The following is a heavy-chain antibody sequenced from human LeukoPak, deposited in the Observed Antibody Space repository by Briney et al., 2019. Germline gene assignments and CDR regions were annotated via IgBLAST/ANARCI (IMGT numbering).Heavy chain of an antibody. CDR2: IYYSGST. CDR1: GGSISSYY. Sequence: SETLSLTCTVSGGSISSYYWSWIRQPPGKGLEWIGYIYYSGSTNYNPSLKSRVTISVDTSKNQFSLKLSSVTAADTAVYYCARASRYYGSGSYCIAFDYWGQGTLVTVSS. CDR3: ARASRYYGSGSYCIAFDY. J-gene: IGHJ4*02. D-gene: IGHD3-10*01. V-gene: IGHV4-59*01.